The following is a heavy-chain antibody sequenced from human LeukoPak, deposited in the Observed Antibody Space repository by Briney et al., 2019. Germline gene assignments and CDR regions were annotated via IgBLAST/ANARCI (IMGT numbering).Heavy chain of an antibody. D-gene: IGHD1-26*01. J-gene: IGHJ5*02. CDR3: ARKLRLGGNWFDP. CDR2: IIPISGTT. V-gene: IGHV1-69*13. CDR1: GGTFTSYA. Sequence: SVKVSCKTSGGTFTSYAITWVRQAPGQGLEWMGKIIPISGTTNYAQKFQGRVTFTADESTSTAYMVLSSLRSEDTALYYCARKLRLGGNWFDPWGQGTLVTVSS.